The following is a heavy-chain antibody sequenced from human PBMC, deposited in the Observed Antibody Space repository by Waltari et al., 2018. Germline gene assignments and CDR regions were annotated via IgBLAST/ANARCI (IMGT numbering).Heavy chain of an antibody. V-gene: IGHV3-7*01. D-gene: IGHD3-10*01. J-gene: IGHJ4*02. CDR3: TTLARGESGDY. CDR2: INPDGSQK. Sequence: EVQLVESGGGLVKRGGPLRLSFAASGFPFNTYWMKWIRQAPGKWLEWVANINPDGSQKFYVDAVKGRFTVSRDNAQNSLYLQMNNLRAEDTAVYYCTTLARGESGDYWGQGTLVTVSS. CDR1: GFPFNTYW.